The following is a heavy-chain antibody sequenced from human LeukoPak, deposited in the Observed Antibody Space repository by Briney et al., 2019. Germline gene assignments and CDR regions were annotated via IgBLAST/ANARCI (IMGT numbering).Heavy chain of an antibody. J-gene: IGHJ4*02. D-gene: IGHD3-9*01. CDR1: GGSISSYY. CDR3: ASGQDILTGYSFFDY. Sequence: PSETLSLTCTVSGGSISSYYWSWIRQPPGKGLEWIGYIYYSGRTNYNPSLKSRVTISVDTSKNQFSLKLSSVTAADTAVYYCASGQDILTGYSFFDYWGQGTLVTVSS. V-gene: IGHV4-59*01. CDR2: IYYSGRT.